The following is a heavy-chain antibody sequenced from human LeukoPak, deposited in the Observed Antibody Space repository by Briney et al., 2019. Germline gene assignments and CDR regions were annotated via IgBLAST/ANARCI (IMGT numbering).Heavy chain of an antibody. D-gene: IGHD3-10*01. CDR3: VRVAVRGVSDY. V-gene: IGHV3-7*01. Sequence: GGSLRLSCAASGFTFSSYWVSWVRQAPGKGLEWVANIKQDGSEKYYVDSVQGRFTTSRDNAKNSLYLQMNSLRAEDTAVYYCVRVAVRGVSDYWGQGTLVTVSS. CDR2: IKQDGSEK. CDR1: GFTFSSYW. J-gene: IGHJ4*02.